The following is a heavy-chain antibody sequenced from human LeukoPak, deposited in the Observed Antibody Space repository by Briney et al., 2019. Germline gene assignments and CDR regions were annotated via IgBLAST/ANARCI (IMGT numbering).Heavy chain of an antibody. V-gene: IGHV3-23*01. Sequence: PGGSLRLSCAASGLTFSSYAMSWVRQAPGKGLEWVSAISGSGGSTYYADSVKGRFTISRDNSKNTLYLQMNSLRAEDTAVYYCAKDLDHGDIVVVPAAIPPDYWGQGTLVTVSS. J-gene: IGHJ4*02. CDR3: AKDLDHGDIVVVPAAIPPDY. CDR1: GLTFSSYA. CDR2: ISGSGGST. D-gene: IGHD2-2*02.